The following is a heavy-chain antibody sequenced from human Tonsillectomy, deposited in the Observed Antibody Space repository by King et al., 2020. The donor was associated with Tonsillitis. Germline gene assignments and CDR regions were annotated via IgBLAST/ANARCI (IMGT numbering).Heavy chain of an antibody. D-gene: IGHD3/OR15-3a*01. Sequence: VQLVESGAEVKKPGASVKVSCKASGYIFTNYYMHWVRQAPGQGLEWMGIINPSGGSTSYAQKFQGRVTMTRDTSTSTVYMELSSLRSEDTAVYYCVTYMIFGVVIIDYWGQGTLVTVSS. CDR2: INPSGGST. CDR3: VTYMIFGVVIIDY. V-gene: IGHV1-46*01. J-gene: IGHJ4*02. CDR1: GYIFTNYY.